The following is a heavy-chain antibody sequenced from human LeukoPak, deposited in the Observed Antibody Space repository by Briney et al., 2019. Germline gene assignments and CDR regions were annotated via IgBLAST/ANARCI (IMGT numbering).Heavy chain of an antibody. V-gene: IGHV3-21*01. CDR3: ARVGYYDKAFDT. CDR2: ISSSSSYI. D-gene: IGHD3-22*01. CDR1: GFTFSSYS. J-gene: IGHJ3*02. Sequence: GGSLRLSCAASGFTFSSYSMNWVRQAPGKGLEWVSSISSSSSYIYYADSVKGRFTISRDNAKNSLYLQMNSLRAEDTAAYYCARVGYYDKAFDTWGQGTMVTVSS.